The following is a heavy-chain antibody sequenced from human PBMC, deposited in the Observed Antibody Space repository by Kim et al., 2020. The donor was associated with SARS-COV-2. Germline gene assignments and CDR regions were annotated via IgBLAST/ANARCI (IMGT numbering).Heavy chain of an antibody. CDR2: ISGSGGST. CDR1: GFTFSSYA. J-gene: IGHJ6*02. Sequence: GGSLRLSCAASGFTFSSYAMSWVRQAPGKGLEWVSAISGSGGSTYYADSVKGRFTISRDNSKNTLYLQMNSLRAEDTAVYYCAKEGYYDSSGYYSNYYYGMDVWGQGTTVTVSS. V-gene: IGHV3-23*01. D-gene: IGHD3-22*01. CDR3: AKEGYYDSSGYYSNYYYGMDV.